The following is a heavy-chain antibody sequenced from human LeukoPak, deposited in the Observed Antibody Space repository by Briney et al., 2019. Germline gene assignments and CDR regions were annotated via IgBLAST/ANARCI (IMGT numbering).Heavy chain of an antibody. V-gene: IGHV3-33*01. CDR2: IWYDGSNK. J-gene: IGHJ4*02. CDR1: GFTFSSYG. Sequence: PGRSLRLSCAASGFTFSSYGMHWVRQAPGKGLEWVAVIWYDGSNKYYVDSVKGRFTISRDNSKNTLYLQMNSLRAEDTAVYYCASGEAWLMGATEFDYWGQGPLVTVSS. D-gene: IGHD1-26*01. CDR3: ASGEAWLMGATEFDY.